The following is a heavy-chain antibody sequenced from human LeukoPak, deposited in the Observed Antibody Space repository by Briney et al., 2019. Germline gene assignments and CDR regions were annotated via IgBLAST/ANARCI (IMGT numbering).Heavy chain of an antibody. Sequence: PGGSLRLSCVPSGFSFSNYAMSWVRQAPGKGLEWVSSISGSGGSTHYADSVKGRFTISRDKTKNTLYLQMNSLRAEDTAVYYCAKYSSGWYNYFDYWGQGTLVTVSS. J-gene: IGHJ4*02. CDR3: AKYSSGWYNYFDY. V-gene: IGHV3-23*01. CDR1: GFSFSNYA. CDR2: ISGSGGST. D-gene: IGHD6-19*01.